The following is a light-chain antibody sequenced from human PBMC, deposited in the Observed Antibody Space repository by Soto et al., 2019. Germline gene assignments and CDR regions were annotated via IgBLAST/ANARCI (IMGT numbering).Light chain of an antibody. CDR3: QQADSIPWT. J-gene: IGKJ1*01. CDR2: AAS. Sequence: DIQMTQSPSSVSASVGDTVTIPCRARHDINTYLGWYQQKPGKAPRLLIYAASSLQSGVPSRFSGHGSGTDFSLTISSLQPEDFAIYYCQQADSIPWTFGQGTKVDIK. V-gene: IGKV1-12*01. CDR1: HDINTY.